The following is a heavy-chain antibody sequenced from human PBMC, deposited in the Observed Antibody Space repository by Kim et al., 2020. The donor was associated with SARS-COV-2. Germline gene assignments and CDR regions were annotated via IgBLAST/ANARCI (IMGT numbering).Heavy chain of an antibody. CDR3: ARGGETMRRFDY. J-gene: IGHJ4*02. CDR2: ISGGSSYM. D-gene: IGHD3-22*01. CDR1: GFTFSNYN. Sequence: GGSLRLSCAASGFTFSNYNMNWVRQAPGKGLEWVSSISGGSSYMYYADSLKGRFTISRDNAKNSLYLQMNSLRAEDTAVYYCARGGETMRRFDYWGQGTLVTVSS. V-gene: IGHV3-21*01.